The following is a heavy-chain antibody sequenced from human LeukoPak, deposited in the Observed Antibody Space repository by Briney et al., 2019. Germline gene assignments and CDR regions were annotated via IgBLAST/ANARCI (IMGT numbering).Heavy chain of an antibody. CDR2: ISSSSSYI. Sequence: GGSLRLSCAASGFTFSSYSMNWVRQAPGKGLEWVSSISSSSSYIYYADSVKGRFTISRDNAKNSLYLQMNGLRAEDTALYYCARSRYYYDSSGYWFDYWGQGTLVTVSS. CDR1: GFTFSSYS. V-gene: IGHV3-21*04. D-gene: IGHD3-22*01. J-gene: IGHJ4*02. CDR3: ARSRYYYDSSGYWFDY.